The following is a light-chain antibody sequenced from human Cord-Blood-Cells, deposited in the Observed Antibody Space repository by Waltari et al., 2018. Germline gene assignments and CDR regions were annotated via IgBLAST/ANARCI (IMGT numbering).Light chain of an antibody. Sequence: DIQMTQSPSSLSASVGDRVTITCQASQDISNYLNWYQQKPGKAPKLLIYDASNLETGVPSRFSGSGSGTDFTFTISSLQPEDIVTYYCRQYDNLPWTFGQGTKVEIK. V-gene: IGKV1-33*01. CDR1: QDISNY. CDR2: DAS. CDR3: RQYDNLPWT. J-gene: IGKJ1*01.